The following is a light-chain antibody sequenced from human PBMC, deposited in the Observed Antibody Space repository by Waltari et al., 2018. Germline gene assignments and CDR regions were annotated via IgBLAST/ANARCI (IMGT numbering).Light chain of an antibody. CDR3: LVWDNGSDHWV. CDR1: NIATKT. CDR2: EDT. J-gene: IGLJ3*02. V-gene: IGLV3-21*02. Sequence: SYVLTQPPSVSVAPGQTARITCGADNIATKTVYWYQQKPGQAPVLVISEDTNRPSGIPDRFSGAASGNPATLTVRRVETGDAADYYCLVWDNGSDHWVFGGGTKLTVL.